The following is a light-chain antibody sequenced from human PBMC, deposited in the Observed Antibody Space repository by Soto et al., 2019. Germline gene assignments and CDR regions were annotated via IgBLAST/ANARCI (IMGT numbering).Light chain of an antibody. J-gene: IGKJ1*01. CDR3: QQYDLLPWT. CDR2: GIS. Sequence: EIVLTQSPGTLSLSPGERATLSCRASQTVSNNYLAWYQQKPGQAPRLLIYGISTRAIGTPDRFGGSGSGTDFTLTIDRLEPEDFEVYSCQQYDLLPWTFGQGTKVEIK. V-gene: IGKV3-20*01. CDR1: QTVSNNY.